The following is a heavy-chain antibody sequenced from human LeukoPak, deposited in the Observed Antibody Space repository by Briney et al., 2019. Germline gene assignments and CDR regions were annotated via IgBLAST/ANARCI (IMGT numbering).Heavy chain of an antibody. CDR2: FDPEDGET. V-gene: IGHV1-24*01. CDR1: GYTLTELS. D-gene: IGHD6-13*01. J-gene: IGHJ6*03. Sequence: ASVKVSCKVSGYTLTELSMHWVRQAPGKGLEWMGGFDPEDGETIYAQKFQGRVTMTEDTSTDTAYMELSSLRSEDTAVYYCATVPYSRILGYYYYMDVWGKGTTVTVSS. CDR3: ATVPYSRILGYYYYMDV.